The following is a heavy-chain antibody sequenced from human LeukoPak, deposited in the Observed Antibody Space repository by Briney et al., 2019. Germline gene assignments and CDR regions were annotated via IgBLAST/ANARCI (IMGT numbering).Heavy chain of an antibody. V-gene: IGHV4-59*08. CDR1: GGSINSYY. CDR2: IYYSGST. Sequence: SSETLSLTCTVSGGSINSYYWSWIRQPPGRGLEWIGYIYYSGSTNYNPSLKSRVTISVVTSKNQFSLKLSSMTAADTGVYYCARHEHSLAEAIYWGQGTLVTASS. CDR3: ARHEHSLAEAIY. J-gene: IGHJ4*02. D-gene: IGHD2-15*01.